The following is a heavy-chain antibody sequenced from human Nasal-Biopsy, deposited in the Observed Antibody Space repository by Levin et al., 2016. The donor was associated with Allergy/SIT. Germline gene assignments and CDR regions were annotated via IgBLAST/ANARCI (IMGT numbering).Heavy chain of an antibody. CDR2: IDWDGDA. CDR3: AQVCFTFVRGLLPH. CDR1: GASISGNY. J-gene: IGHJ4*02. Sequence: TLSLTCTVTGASISGNYWSWIRQPPGKALEWLGLIDWDGDAYYNTSLKTRLTITRDTSKNQVVLTLTNVDPVDTATYYCAQVCFTFVRGLLPHWGQGTPVTVSS. V-gene: IGHV2-70*12. D-gene: IGHD3-10*01.